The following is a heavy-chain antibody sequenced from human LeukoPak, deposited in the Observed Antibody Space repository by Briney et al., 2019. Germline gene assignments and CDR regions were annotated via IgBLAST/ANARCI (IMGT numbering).Heavy chain of an antibody. CDR3: ARGQKYRNGYTVTELGSGYFDY. Sequence: PGGSLRLSCAASGFTFSSYGMTWVRQAPGKGLEWVSYISSSSSTIYYADSVKGRFTISRDNAKNSLYLQLNSLRAEDTAVYYCARGQKYRNGYTVTELGSGYFDYWGQGTLVTVSS. V-gene: IGHV3-48*01. CDR1: GFTFSSYG. D-gene: IGHD5-18*01. J-gene: IGHJ4*02. CDR2: ISSSSSTI.